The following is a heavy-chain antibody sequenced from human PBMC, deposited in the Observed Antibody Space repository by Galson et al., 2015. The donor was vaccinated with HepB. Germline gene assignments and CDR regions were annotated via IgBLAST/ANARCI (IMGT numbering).Heavy chain of an antibody. J-gene: IGHJ3*02. CDR3: AREAGGSDI. Sequence: LRLSCAASGFTFGTHTMHWVRQAPGKGLECVAVITYDGSNTYYADFGKGRFTITRDNSKNMIFLQMDSLRTDDTALYYCAREAGGSDIWGQGTMVIVSS. D-gene: IGHD2-15*01. CDR2: ITYDGSNT. V-gene: IGHV3-30*04. CDR1: GFTFGTHT.